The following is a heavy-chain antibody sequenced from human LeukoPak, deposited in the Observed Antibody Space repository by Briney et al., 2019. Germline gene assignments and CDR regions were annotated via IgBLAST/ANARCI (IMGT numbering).Heavy chain of an antibody. D-gene: IGHD2-21*02. J-gene: IGHJ4*02. CDR3: ARGSVGGMVTAIRY. Sequence: PGRSLRLSCAASGFTFSSYAMHWVRQAPGKGLEWVAVISYDGSNKYYADSVKGRFTISRDNSKNTLYLQTNSLRAEDTAVYYCARGSVGGMVTAIRYWGQGTLVTVSS. CDR2: ISYDGSNK. V-gene: IGHV3-30-3*01. CDR1: GFTFSSYA.